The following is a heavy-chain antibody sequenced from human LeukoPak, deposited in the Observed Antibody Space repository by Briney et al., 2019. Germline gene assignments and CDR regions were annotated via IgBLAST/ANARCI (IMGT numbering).Heavy chain of an antibody. CDR3: ARDHYSRNDH. Sequence: GGSLRLSCAASGFTFSNYGMHWVRQAPGKGLEWVSYISGSSSTIYYAGSVKGRFTISRDNAKNSVYLQMNSLRDEDTAVYYCARDHYSRNDHWGQGTLVTVSS. D-gene: IGHD6-13*01. CDR2: ISGSSSTI. V-gene: IGHV3-48*02. J-gene: IGHJ4*02. CDR1: GFTFSNYG.